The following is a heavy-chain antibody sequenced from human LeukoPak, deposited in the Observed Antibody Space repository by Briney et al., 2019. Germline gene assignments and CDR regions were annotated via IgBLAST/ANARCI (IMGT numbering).Heavy chain of an antibody. J-gene: IGHJ5*02. D-gene: IGHD6-6*01. CDR2: ISSSSGYI. CDR3: ARVYSSSVSFDP. Sequence: KTGGSLRLSCAASGFTFSSYSMNWIRQAPGKGLEWVSSISSSSGYIYHADSVKGRFTISRDNAKNSLYLQMNSLRAEDTAVYYCARVYSSSVSFDPWGQGTLVTVSS. V-gene: IGHV3-21*01. CDR1: GFTFSSYS.